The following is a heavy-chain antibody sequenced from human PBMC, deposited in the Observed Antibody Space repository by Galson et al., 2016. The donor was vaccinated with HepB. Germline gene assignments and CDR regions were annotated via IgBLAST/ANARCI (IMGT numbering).Heavy chain of an antibody. D-gene: IGHD3-16*02. CDR1: GYTLTELS. J-gene: IGHJ1*01. V-gene: IGHV1-24*01. Sequence: SVKVSCKVSGYTLTELSMQWVRQSPGKGLEWMGGFDPENGETAYAQKFQGRVTMTEDTSTDTAYMELSSLKSDDTAVYYCAAGEAFMIVSGGVVVSGWGQGTLVTVSS. CDR3: AAGEAFMIVSGGVVVSG. CDR2: FDPENGET.